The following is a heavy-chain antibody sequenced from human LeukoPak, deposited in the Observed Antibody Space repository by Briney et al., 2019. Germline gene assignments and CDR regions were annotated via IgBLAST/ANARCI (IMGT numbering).Heavy chain of an antibody. CDR3: ARGRVSSSTWYSTYYYYFYMDV. D-gene: IGHD6-13*01. J-gene: IGHJ6*03. CDR2: INHSGST. V-gene: IGHV4-34*01. CDR1: GGSFSGYY. Sequence: PSETLSLTCAVYGGSFSGYYWSWIRQPPGKGLEWIGEINHSGSTSYNPSLKSRVTISVDTSKNQFSLELSSATAADTAVYFCARGRVSSSTWYSTYYYYFYMDVWGKGTTVTVSS.